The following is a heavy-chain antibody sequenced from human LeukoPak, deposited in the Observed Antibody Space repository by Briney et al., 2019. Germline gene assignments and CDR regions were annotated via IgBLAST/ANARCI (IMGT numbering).Heavy chain of an antibody. CDR3: ARPYCSGGSCYSGLQH. Sequence: SETLSLTCAVCGGSFSGYYWSWIRQPPGKGLEWIGEINHSGSTNYNPSLKSRVTISVDTSKNQFSLKLSSVTAADTAVYYCARPYCSGGSCYSGLQHWGQGTLVTVSS. CDR2: INHSGST. J-gene: IGHJ1*01. V-gene: IGHV4-34*01. CDR1: GGSFSGYY. D-gene: IGHD2-15*01.